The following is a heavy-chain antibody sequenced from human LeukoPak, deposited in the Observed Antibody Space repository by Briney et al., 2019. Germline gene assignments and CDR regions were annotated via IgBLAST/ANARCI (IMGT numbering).Heavy chain of an antibody. D-gene: IGHD3-10*01. Sequence: GGSLRLSRAASGFTLSSYSMSWVRQAPGKGLEWVSSISSSSSYIYYADSVKGRFTISRDNAKNSLYLQMNSLRAEDTAVYYCVALVRGAGPPTTDYWGQGTLVTVSS. CDR2: ISSSSSYI. V-gene: IGHV3-21*01. CDR1: GFTLSSYS. J-gene: IGHJ4*02. CDR3: VALVRGAGPPTTDY.